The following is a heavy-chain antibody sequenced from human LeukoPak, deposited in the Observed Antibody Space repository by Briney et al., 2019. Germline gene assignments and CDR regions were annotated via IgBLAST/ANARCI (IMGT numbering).Heavy chain of an antibody. Sequence: ASVKVSCKASGYTFTSYYMRWVRQAPGQGLEWMGIINPSGGSTSYAQKFQGRVTMTRDTSTSTGYMELSSLRSEDTAVSYCARAPPTMVRGLRVGYYFDYWGQGTLVTVSS. J-gene: IGHJ4*02. CDR1: GYTFTSYY. D-gene: IGHD3-10*01. V-gene: IGHV1-46*01. CDR3: ARAPPTMVRGLRVGYYFDY. CDR2: INPSGGST.